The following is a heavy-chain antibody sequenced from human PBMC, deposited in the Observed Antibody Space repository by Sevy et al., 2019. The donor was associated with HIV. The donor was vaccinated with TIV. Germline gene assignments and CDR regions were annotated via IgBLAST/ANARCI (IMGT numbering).Heavy chain of an antibody. Sequence: GGSLRLSCAASGFTFSNYGIHWVRQAPGKGLEWVAIISYDGSNEYYADSVKGRFTISRDNSKNTLYLQMNSLRAEDTAVYYCAKSEPKACSSGYCYFYGMDVWGQGTTVTVSS. CDR1: GFTFSNYG. CDR2: ISYDGSNE. J-gene: IGHJ6*02. V-gene: IGHV3-30*18. D-gene: IGHD3-22*01. CDR3: AKSEPKACSSGYCYFYGMDV.